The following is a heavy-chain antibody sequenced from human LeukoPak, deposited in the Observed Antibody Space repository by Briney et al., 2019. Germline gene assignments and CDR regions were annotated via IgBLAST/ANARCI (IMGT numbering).Heavy chain of an antibody. V-gene: IGHV4-59*01. CDR2: IYYSGST. CDR1: GGSISSYY. Sequence: SETLSLTCTVSGGSISSYYWSWIRQPPGKGLEWIGYIYYSGSTNYNPSLESRVTISVDTSKNQFSLKLSSVTAADTAVYYCASGVSSSSVSSYYFDYWGQGTLVTVSS. D-gene: IGHD6-6*01. J-gene: IGHJ4*02. CDR3: ASGVSSSSVSSYYFDY.